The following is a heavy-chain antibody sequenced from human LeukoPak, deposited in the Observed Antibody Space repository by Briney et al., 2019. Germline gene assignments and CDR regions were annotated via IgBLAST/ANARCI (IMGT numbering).Heavy chain of an antibody. V-gene: IGHV3-30*02. CDR3: AKDGVAMVRGVYFDY. CDR2: VRYDGSNK. Sequence: GGSLRLSCAASGFVFGDYGMHWVRQAPGKGLEWVAFVRYDGSNKYYADSVKGRFTISRDNSKNTLYLQMNSLRAEDTAVYYCAKDGVAMVRGVYFDYWGQGTLVTVSS. D-gene: IGHD3-10*01. J-gene: IGHJ4*02. CDR1: GFVFGDYG.